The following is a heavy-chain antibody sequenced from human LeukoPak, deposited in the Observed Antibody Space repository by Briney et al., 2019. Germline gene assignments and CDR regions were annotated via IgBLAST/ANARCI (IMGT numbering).Heavy chain of an antibody. D-gene: IGHD1-26*01. CDR2: IYSSGRT. CDR1: GGSISSYY. V-gene: IGHV4-4*07. CDR3: ARDLGGSYSSETWFDP. Sequence: PSETLSLTCTVSGGSISSYYWSWIRQPAGEGLEWIGRIYSSGRTHYSPSLKSRVAISVDTSKNRFSLRLSSVTAADTAVYYCARDLGGSYSSETWFDPWGQGTLVTVSS. J-gene: IGHJ5*02.